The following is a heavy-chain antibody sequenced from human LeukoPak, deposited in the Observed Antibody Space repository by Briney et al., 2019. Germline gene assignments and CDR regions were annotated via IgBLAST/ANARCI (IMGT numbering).Heavy chain of an antibody. CDR1: GYTFTTYY. D-gene: IGHD5-12*01. Sequence: ASVKVSCKASGYTFTTYYAHWVRQAPGQGLEWMGIINPSGGSTTYAQKFQGRVTMTRDTSTSTVYMELSSLRSEDTAVYYCAREGSGYPYWGQGTLVTVSS. V-gene: IGHV1-46*01. CDR3: AREGSGYPY. J-gene: IGHJ4*02. CDR2: INPSGGST.